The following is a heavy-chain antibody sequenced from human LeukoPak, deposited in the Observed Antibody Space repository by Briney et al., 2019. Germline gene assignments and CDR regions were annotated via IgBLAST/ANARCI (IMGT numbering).Heavy chain of an antibody. CDR2: IYYSGST. D-gene: IGHD6-19*01. J-gene: IGHJ4*02. CDR1: GGSMSPNY. V-gene: IGHV4-59*01. CDR3: ARGGWSNDF. Sequence: PSETLSLTCTVFGGSMSPNYWSWIRQPPGKGLEWIGYIYYSGSTNYNPSLESRVTISVDTSKNQFSLKLSSVTAADTAVYYCARGGWSNDFWGQGTLVTVSS.